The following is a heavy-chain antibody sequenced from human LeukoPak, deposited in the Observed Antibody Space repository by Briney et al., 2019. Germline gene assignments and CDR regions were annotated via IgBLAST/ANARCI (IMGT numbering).Heavy chain of an antibody. CDR1: GGSISSDNW. D-gene: IGHD3-10*01. J-gene: IGHJ4*02. CDR2: IYHSGGT. Sequence: TSETLSLTCSVSGGSISSDNWWSWVRQPPGKGLEWIGEIYHSGGTNYNPSLKSRLSISVDKSKNQFSLKLSSVTAADTAVYYCARVALIWFGETRGAYFGYWGQGTLVTVSS. V-gene: IGHV4-4*02. CDR3: ARVALIWFGETRGAYFGY.